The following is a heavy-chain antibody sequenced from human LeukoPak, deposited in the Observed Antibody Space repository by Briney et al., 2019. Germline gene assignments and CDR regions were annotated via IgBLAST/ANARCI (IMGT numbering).Heavy chain of an antibody. D-gene: IGHD2-2*01. V-gene: IGHV1-8*03. CDR2: MNPNSGNT. J-gene: IGHJ3*02. CDR1: GYTFTSYD. Sequence: ALVKVSCKASGYTFTSYDINWVRQATGQGLEWMGWMNPNSGNTGYAQKFQGRVTITRNTSISTAYMELSSLRSEDTAVYYCARVTYQLLGAFDIWGQGTMVTVSS. CDR3: ARVTYQLLGAFDI.